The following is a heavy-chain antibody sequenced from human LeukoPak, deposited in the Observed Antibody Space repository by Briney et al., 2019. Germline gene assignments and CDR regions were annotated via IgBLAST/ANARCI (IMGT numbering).Heavy chain of an antibody. CDR1: GYTFTGYY. CDR2: INPNSGDT. D-gene: IGHD2-15*01. CDR3: ARKTLIAYDAFDI. V-gene: IGHV1-2*02. Sequence: ASVKVSCKASGYTFTGYYMHWVRQAPGQGLEWMGWINPNSGDTNYAQKFQGRVTMTRDTSISTAYMELSRLRSDDTAVYYCARKTLIAYDAFDIWGQGTMVTVSS. J-gene: IGHJ3*02.